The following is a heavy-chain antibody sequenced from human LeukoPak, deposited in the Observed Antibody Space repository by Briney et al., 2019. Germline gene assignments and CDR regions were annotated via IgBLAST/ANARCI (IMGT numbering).Heavy chain of an antibody. J-gene: IGHJ4*02. CDR1: GFTFSSYA. V-gene: IGHV3-23*01. CDR2: ISGSGGST. D-gene: IGHD2-2*01. CDR3: AKEGGYCSSTSWYDY. Sequence: GGSLRLSCAASGFTFSSYAMNWVRQAPGKGLEWVSAISGSGGSTYYADSVKGRFTISRDNSKNTLYLQMNSLRVEDTAVYYCAKEGGYCSSTSWYDYWGQGTLVTVSS.